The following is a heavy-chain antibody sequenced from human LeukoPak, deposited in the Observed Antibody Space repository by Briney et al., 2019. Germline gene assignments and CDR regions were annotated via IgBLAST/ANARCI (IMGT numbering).Heavy chain of an antibody. D-gene: IGHD5-12*01. J-gene: IGHJ3*02. V-gene: IGHV3-23*01. Sequence: GGTLRLSCAASGFTFSSYGMSWVRQAPGKGLEWVSAISGSGGSTYYADSVNGRFTISRDNSKNTLYLQMNSLRAEDTAVYYCANGGGSGYDGDAFDIWGQGTMVTVSS. CDR3: ANGGGSGYDGDAFDI. CDR2: ISGSGGST. CDR1: GFTFSSYG.